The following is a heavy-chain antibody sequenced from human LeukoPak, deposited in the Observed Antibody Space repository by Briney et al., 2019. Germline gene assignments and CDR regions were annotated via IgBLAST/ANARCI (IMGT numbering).Heavy chain of an antibody. CDR3: ARENPSGYYNRPIDY. V-gene: IGHV4-59*01. CDR1: GASISSYY. Sequence: PAETLSLTCTVSGASISSYYWSWIRQPPGKGLEWIGDIYYSGSIKYNPSLKSRVTMSVDTSKNQFSLKLSSVTAADTAIYYCARENPSGYYNRPIDYWGQGTLVTVSS. D-gene: IGHD3-22*01. CDR2: IYYSGSI. J-gene: IGHJ4*02.